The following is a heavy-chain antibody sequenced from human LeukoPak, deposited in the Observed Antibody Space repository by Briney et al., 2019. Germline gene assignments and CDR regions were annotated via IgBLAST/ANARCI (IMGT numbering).Heavy chain of an antibody. Sequence: SETLSLTCTVSGGSISDSRTWGWVRQPPGQGLEWIANIHDDGSTASNPSLKSRVTISLDTSKNQFSLKVRYVTAADTAFYFCARVLAAAGLDFWGQGTLVTVSS. V-gene: IGHV4-39*07. D-gene: IGHD6-19*01. CDR3: ARVLAAAGLDF. J-gene: IGHJ4*02. CDR1: GGSISDSRT. CDR2: IHDDGST.